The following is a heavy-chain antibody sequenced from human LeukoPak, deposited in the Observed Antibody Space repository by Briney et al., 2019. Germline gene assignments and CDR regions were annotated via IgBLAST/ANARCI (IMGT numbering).Heavy chain of an antibody. CDR3: ARYCSGGSCYRLKWFDY. J-gene: IGHJ4*02. V-gene: IGHV4-30-2*01. Sequence: SETLSLTCAVSGGSISSGGYSWSWIRQPPGKGLEWIGEINHSGSTNYNPSLKSRVTISVDTSKNQFSLKLSSVTAADTAVYYCARYCSGGSCYRLKWFDYWGQGTLVTVSS. CDR1: GGSISSGGYS. CDR2: INHSGST. D-gene: IGHD2-15*01.